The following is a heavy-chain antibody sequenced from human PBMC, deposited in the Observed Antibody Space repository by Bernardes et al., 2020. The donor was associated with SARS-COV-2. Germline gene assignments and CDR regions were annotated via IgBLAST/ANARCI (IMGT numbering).Heavy chain of an antibody. D-gene: IGHD4-17*01. Sequence: SQTLSLTCTVSGGSLTGYYWSWIRQPPGKGLEWIGSFYYTGSTDYNPSLKSRGTISADTSKNQFSLRLSSLTAADSAVYFCARLTTAFDSWGQGTRVTVSS. V-gene: IGHV4-59*08. CDR3: ARLTTAFDS. J-gene: IGHJ4*02. CDR1: GGSLTGYY. CDR2: FYYTGST.